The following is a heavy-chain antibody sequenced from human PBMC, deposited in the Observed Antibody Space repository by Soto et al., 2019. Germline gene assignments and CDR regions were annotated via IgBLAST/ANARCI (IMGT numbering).Heavy chain of an antibody. CDR3: ARDRLGTGGAFDL. J-gene: IGHJ3*01. V-gene: IGHV3-11*01. CDR2: IKNSGSNT. CDR1: RFTFSDHH. Sequence: PGGSLRLSCAASRFTFSDHHMSWIRQPPGKGLEWVSYIKNSGSNTYYAGSVKGRFTVSRDNAKNSLYLEMNSLRAEDTAVNYCARDRLGTGGAFDLWGQGTMVTVSS. D-gene: IGHD3-16*01.